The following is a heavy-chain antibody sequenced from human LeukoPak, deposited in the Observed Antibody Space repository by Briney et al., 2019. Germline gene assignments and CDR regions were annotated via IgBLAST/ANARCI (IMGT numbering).Heavy chain of an antibody. V-gene: IGHV1-46*01. CDR1: GYTFTSYY. CDR3: ARAEAAAGRVAAPYTNHFDY. Sequence: ASVKVSCKASGYTFTSYYMHWVRQAPGQRLEWMGIINPSGGSTSYAQKFQGRVTMTRDTSTSTVYMELSSLRSEDTAVYYCARAEAAAGRVAAPYTNHFDYWGQGTLVTVSS. D-gene: IGHD6-13*01. CDR2: INPSGGST. J-gene: IGHJ4*02.